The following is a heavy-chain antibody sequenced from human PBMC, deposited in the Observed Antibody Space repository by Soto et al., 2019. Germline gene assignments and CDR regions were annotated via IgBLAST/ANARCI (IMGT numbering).Heavy chain of an antibody. CDR1: GFTFSNYD. V-gene: IGHV3-13*01. CDR3: ARAVEVDPIDY. CDR2: IGVGGDT. D-gene: IGHD1-1*01. J-gene: IGHJ4*02. Sequence: EVQLVESGGGLVQPGGSLRLSCAGSGFTFSNYDMSWVRQTTGKRLEWVSTIGVGGDTYYADSVKGRFTVFRENAKNSLYLKMNSLRVGDKEVYYCARAVEVDPIDYWGQGTLVTVSS.